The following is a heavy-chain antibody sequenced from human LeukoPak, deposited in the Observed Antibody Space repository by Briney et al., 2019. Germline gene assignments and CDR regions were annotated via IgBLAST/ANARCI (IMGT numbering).Heavy chain of an antibody. CDR3: ARGHPGYSSSWFPYYYYYYGMDV. CDR1: GYTFTSYG. D-gene: IGHD6-13*01. CDR2: ISAYNGNT. V-gene: IGHV1-18*01. J-gene: IGHJ6*02. Sequence: ASVKVSCKASGYTFTSYGISWVRQAPGQGLEWMGWISAYNGNTNYAQKLQGRVTMTTDTSTSTAYMELRSLRSDDTAVYYCARGHPGYSSSWFPYYYYYYGMDVWGQGTTVTVSS.